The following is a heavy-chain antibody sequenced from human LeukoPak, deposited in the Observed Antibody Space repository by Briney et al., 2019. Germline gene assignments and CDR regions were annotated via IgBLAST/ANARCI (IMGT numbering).Heavy chain of an antibody. CDR3: AKDSRVDLWYFDY. J-gene: IGHJ4*02. CDR2: ISYDGSNK. Sequence: PGGSLRLSCAASGFTFSSYAMHWVRQAPGKGLEWVAVISYDGSNKYYADSVKGRFTISRDNSKNTLYLQMNSLRAEDTAVYYCAKDSRVDLWYFDYWGQGTLVTVSS. D-gene: IGHD2-2*01. V-gene: IGHV3-30-3*01. CDR1: GFTFSSYA.